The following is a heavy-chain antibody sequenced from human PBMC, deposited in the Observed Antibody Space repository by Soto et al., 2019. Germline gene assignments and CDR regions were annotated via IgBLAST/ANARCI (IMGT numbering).Heavy chain of an antibody. V-gene: IGHV4-59*01. CDR1: GGSITSAY. CDR2: ISYSGST. D-gene: IGHD1-26*01. Sequence: SETLSLTCTVSGGSITSAYWSWIRQPPGKGLECIGYISYSGSTNYNPSLKSRVTMSVDTSRNQFSLDLSSVTAADTAVYYCARSKGTTTPSIFGYWGQGTLVTVSS. CDR3: ARSKGTTTPSIFGY. J-gene: IGHJ4*02.